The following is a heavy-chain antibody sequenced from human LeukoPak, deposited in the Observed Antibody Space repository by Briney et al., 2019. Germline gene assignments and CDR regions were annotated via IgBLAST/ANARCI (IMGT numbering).Heavy chain of an antibody. CDR2: ILYDGSMQ. D-gene: IGHD3-10*01. Sequence: PGGSLRLSCAASGFTFSSYSMHWVRQAPGKGLEWLAVILYDGSMQYYAESMKGRLTISRDTSKNTLYLQMNSLRAEDTAVYYCAPPPYGSAPKDWGQGTLVTVSS. V-gene: IGHV3-30*03. CDR1: GFTFSSYS. CDR3: APPPYGSAPKD. J-gene: IGHJ4*02.